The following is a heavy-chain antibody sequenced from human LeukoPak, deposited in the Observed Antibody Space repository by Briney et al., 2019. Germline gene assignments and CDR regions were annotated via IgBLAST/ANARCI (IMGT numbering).Heavy chain of an antibody. Sequence: SETLSLTCTVSGGSISSSSYYWGWIRQPPGKGLEWIGSIYYSGSTYYNPSLKSRVTISVDTSKNQFSLKLSSVTAADTAVYYCARNGPPIFGVVTKFDYWGQGTLVTVSS. CDR2: IYYSGST. D-gene: IGHD3-3*01. CDR1: GGSISSSSYY. V-gene: IGHV4-39*01. CDR3: ARNGPPIFGVVTKFDY. J-gene: IGHJ4*02.